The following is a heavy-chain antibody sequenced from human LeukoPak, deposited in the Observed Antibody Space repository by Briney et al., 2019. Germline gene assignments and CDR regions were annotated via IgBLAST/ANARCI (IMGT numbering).Heavy chain of an antibody. Sequence: SQTLSLTCTVSGGSISSGSYYWSWIRQPAGKGLEWIGRIYTSGSTNYNPPLKSRVTISVDTSKNQFSLKLSSVTAADTAVYYCARDLGHCSSTGCWGYGWFDPWGQGTLVTVSS. CDR1: GGSISSGSYY. CDR2: IYTSGST. J-gene: IGHJ5*02. CDR3: ARDLGHCSSTGCWGYGWFDP. V-gene: IGHV4-61*02. D-gene: IGHD2-2*01.